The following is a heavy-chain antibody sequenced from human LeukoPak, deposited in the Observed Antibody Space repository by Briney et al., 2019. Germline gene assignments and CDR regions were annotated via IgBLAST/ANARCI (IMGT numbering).Heavy chain of an antibody. Sequence: PGGSLRLSCAASGFTFSSYSMNWVRQAPGKGLEWVSSISSSSSYIYYADSVKGRFTISRDNAKNSLYLQMNSLRAEDTAVYYCARDISGSQGTTFWQDAFDIWGQGTMVTVSS. CDR3: ARDISGSQGTTFWQDAFDI. D-gene: IGHD2/OR15-2a*01. CDR1: GFTFSSYS. V-gene: IGHV3-21*01. J-gene: IGHJ3*02. CDR2: ISSSSSYI.